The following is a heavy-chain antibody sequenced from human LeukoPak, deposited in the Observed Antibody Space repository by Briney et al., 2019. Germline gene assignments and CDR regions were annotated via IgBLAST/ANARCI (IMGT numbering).Heavy chain of an antibody. J-gene: IGHJ3*02. Sequence: ASVKVSCKASGYPFTDYYIHWVRQAPGQGLEWMGWVNPNTAATNYAQKLQGRVTMTKDTSISTAYMELTSLTSDATAVYYCARETKRAFHIWGQGTMVTVSS. V-gene: IGHV1-2*02. D-gene: IGHD1-7*01. CDR3: ARETKRAFHI. CDR1: GYPFTDYY. CDR2: VNPNTAAT.